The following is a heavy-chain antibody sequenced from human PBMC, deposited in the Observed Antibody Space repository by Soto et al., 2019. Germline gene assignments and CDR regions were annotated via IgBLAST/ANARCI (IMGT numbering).Heavy chain of an antibody. CDR3: ARVTGTTAARAYFDY. J-gene: IGHJ4*02. Sequence: QVQLVESGGGVVQPGRSLRLSCAASAFTFSSYAMHWVRQAPGKGLEWVAVISSDGSDKYYADSVKGRFTISRANSKNMLYFQMNSLRAEDTAVYYCARVTGTTAARAYFDYWGQGTLVTVSS. CDR1: AFTFSSYA. CDR2: ISSDGSDK. V-gene: IGHV3-30*14. D-gene: IGHD1-1*01.